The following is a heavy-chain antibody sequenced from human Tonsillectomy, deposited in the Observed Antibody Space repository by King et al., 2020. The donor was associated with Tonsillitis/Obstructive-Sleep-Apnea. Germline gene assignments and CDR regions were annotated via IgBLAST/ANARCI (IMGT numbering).Heavy chain of an antibody. D-gene: IGHD3-10*01. J-gene: IGHJ3*02. V-gene: IGHV5-51*01. Sequence: QLVQSGAEVKKPGESLKISCKGSGYSFTNYWIGWVRQKPGKGLEWMGIIHPGDSDTRYRPVFQGQVSDDKSISTAYLQWSSLKASDTAIYYCARCFYYGSGSYYMAASDIWGQGTMVIVSS. CDR3: ARCFYYGSGSYYMAASDI. CDR1: GYSFTNYW. CDR2: IHPGDSDT.